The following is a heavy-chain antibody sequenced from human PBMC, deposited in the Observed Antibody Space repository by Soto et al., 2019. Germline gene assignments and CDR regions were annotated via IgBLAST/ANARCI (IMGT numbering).Heavy chain of an antibody. CDR3: ARVRVGDGPYMDV. CDR2: IYYSGST. V-gene: IGHV4-59*01. CDR1: GGSISSYY. D-gene: IGHD4-17*01. Sequence: SETLSLTCTVSGGSISSYYWSWIRQPPGKGLEWIGYIYYSGSTNYNPSLKSRVTISVDTSKNQFSLKLSSVTAADTAVYYCARVRVGDGPYMDVWGKGTTVTVSS. J-gene: IGHJ6*03.